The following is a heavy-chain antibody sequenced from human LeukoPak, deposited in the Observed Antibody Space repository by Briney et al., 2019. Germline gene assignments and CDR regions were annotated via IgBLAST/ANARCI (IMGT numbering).Heavy chain of an antibody. V-gene: IGHV3-7*04. D-gene: IGHD3-22*01. CDR2: IKEDGSEK. CDR1: GFTFSSFW. Sequence: GGSLRLSCAASGFTFSSFWMSWVRQAPGKGLEWVANIKEDGSEKYYVDSVKGRFTISRDNAKNSVYLQMNSLRAEDTAVYYCARARAVRDTSGYIDYWGQGTLVTVSS. J-gene: IGHJ4*02. CDR3: ARARAVRDTSGYIDY.